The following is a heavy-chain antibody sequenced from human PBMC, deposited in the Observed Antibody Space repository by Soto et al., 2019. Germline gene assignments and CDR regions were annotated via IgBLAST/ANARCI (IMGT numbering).Heavy chain of an antibody. CDR3: ARDKLIRGFVIGGMDV. V-gene: IGHV3-21*01. J-gene: IGHJ6*02. Sequence: GGSLTLSCATSGFTFSTYSFNWVRQAPGKGLEWVCSITDNSKDKRYADSVKGRFTISRDNAKNSLYLQMNSLRAEDTAVYYCARDKLIRGFVIGGMDVWGQGTTVTVSS. CDR2: ITDNSKDK. D-gene: IGHD3-10*01. CDR1: GFTFSTYS.